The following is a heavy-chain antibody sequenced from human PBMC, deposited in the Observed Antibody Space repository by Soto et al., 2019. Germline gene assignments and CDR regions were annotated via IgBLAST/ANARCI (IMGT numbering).Heavy chain of an antibody. J-gene: IGHJ4*02. CDR3: ARGAEDYGDYRYYFDY. D-gene: IGHD4-17*01. Sequence: QVQLVQSGAEVKKPGSSVKVSCKASGGTFSSYAISWVRQAPGQWLEWMGGIIPIFGTANYAQKFQGRVTITADESTSTAYMELSSLRSEDTAVYYCARGAEDYGDYRYYFDYWGQGTLVTVSS. CDR2: IIPIFGTA. CDR1: GGTFSSYA. V-gene: IGHV1-69*01.